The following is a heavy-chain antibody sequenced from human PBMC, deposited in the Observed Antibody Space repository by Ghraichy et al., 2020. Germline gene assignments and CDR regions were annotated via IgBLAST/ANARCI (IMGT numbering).Heavy chain of an antibody. CDR3: ARASSSYDNSGWYKESGQVDF. J-gene: IGHJ4*02. CDR2: IDHSGST. Sequence: GGSLSGFYWTWIRQPPGKGLEWVGDIDHSGSTNSNPSLKSRLTISVDTSNSHFSLKLSSVTAADTAVYYCARASSSYDNSGWYKESGQVDFWGQGTLVTVSS. CDR1: GGSLSGFY. V-gene: IGHV4-34*01. D-gene: IGHD6-19*01.